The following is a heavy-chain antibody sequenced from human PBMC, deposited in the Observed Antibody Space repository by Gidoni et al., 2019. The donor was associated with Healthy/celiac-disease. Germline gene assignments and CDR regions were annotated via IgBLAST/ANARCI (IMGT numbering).Heavy chain of an antibody. CDR2: ISYSGST. CDR1: GGSISSSSYY. J-gene: IGHJ5*02. V-gene: IGHV4-39*01. CDR3: ARSLRYCSSTSCYFWFDP. D-gene: IGHD2-2*01. Sequence: QLQLQESGPGLVKPSETLSLTCTVSGGSISSSSYYWGWIRQPPGKGLEWIGSISYSGSTYYNPSLKSRVTISVDTSKNQFSLKLSSVTAADTAVYYCARSLRYCSSTSCYFWFDPWGQGTLVTVSS.